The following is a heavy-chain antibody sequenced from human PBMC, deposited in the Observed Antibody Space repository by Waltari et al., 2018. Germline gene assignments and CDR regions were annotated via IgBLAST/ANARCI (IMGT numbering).Heavy chain of an antibody. Sequence: QVQLQQWGAGLFKPSETLSVSCAVYGGSFGGYYWSWIRQSPGKGLQWIGEMNPDGTTNCTPSLKSRVIMSLDKSRTQFSLKLTSVTAADTAVYYCARGPKSIMTANRGGWFDPWGQGTLVTVSS. CDR2: MNPDGTT. CDR1: GGSFGGYY. CDR3: ARGPKSIMTANRGGWFDP. D-gene: IGHD2-21*02. J-gene: IGHJ5*02. V-gene: IGHV4-34*02.